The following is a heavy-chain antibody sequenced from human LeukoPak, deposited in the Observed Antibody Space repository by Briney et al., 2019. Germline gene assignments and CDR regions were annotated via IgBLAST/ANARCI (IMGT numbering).Heavy chain of an antibody. CDR2: IFSDGST. J-gene: IGHJ4*02. CDR3: AREGSGYSDPSGYNFDH. D-gene: IGHD3-22*01. V-gene: IGHV1-46*01. CDR1: GYTFTNYY. Sequence: GASVKVSCKASGYTFTNYYMHWVRQAPGQGFEWMSIIFSDGSTSYAQKFQGRVTVTRDTSTGTVYMELTSLTSQDTAVYYCAREGSGYSDPSGYNFDHWGQGTLVTVSS.